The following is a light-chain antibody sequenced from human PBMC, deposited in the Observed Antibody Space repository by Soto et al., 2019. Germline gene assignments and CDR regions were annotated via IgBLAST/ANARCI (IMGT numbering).Light chain of an antibody. Sequence: QSALTQPPSVSGSPGQSVTISCTGTSSDVGGYNFVSWYQHHPGKAPKLIIYDVNNRPSGVPHRFSGSKSGNTASLTVSGQDEVEEDYYYCTSYAGSNIYVFGTGTKLTVL. CDR2: DVN. V-gene: IGLV2-8*01. CDR3: TSYAGSNIYV. CDR1: SSDVGGYNF. J-gene: IGLJ1*01.